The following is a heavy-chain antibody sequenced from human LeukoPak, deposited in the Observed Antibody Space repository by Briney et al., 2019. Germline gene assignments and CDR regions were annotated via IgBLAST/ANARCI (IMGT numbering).Heavy chain of an antibody. J-gene: IGHJ6*03. CDR1: GYSFTNYW. CDR3: ARARYCSSTSCPSPYYYYYMDV. V-gene: IGHV5-51*06. Sequence: GESLKISCKGSGYSFTNYWIGWVRQMPGKGPEWMGIIYPGDSDTTYSPSFQGQVTISADKSISTAYLQWSSLKASDTAVYYCARARYCSSTSCPSPYYYYYMDVWGKGTTVTVSS. D-gene: IGHD2-2*01. CDR2: IYPGDSDT.